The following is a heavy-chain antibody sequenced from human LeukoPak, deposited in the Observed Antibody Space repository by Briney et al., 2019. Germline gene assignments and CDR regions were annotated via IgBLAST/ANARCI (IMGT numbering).Heavy chain of an antibody. Sequence: SETLSLTCTVSDASITSFHWTWIRQPAGKGLEWIGLIYSSGSTLYNPSLQSRVAMSVDMTKNQLSLKLSSVTAADTAMYYCARKDGDYWGQGTLVTVSS. CDR3: ARKDGDY. D-gene: IGHD6-6*01. J-gene: IGHJ4*02. CDR2: IYSSGST. V-gene: IGHV4-4*07. CDR1: DASITSFH.